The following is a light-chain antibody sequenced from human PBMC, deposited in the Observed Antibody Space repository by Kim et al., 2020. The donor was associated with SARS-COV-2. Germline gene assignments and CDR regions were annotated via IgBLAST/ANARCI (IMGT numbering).Light chain of an antibody. Sequence: EIAVTQSPATLSVSPGERATLSCRASQNIGTNLAWYQHKSGQPPSLLIRYASTRATDIPTRFSGSGSGTKFTLTISTLQSEDFAVYYCQQNKDQLTFGQGTKVDIK. V-gene: IGKV3-15*01. CDR2: YAS. J-gene: IGKJ1*01. CDR1: QNIGTN. CDR3: QQNKDQLT.